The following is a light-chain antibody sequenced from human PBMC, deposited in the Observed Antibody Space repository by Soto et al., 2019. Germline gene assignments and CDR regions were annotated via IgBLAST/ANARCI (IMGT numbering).Light chain of an antibody. CDR3: QQRSNWPVT. V-gene: IGKV3-11*01. Sequence: EIVLTQSPGTLSLSPGERATLSCRASQSVSRYLAWYQQKPGQAPRLLIYDASTRAIGISARFSGSGSGTDFTLTISSLEPEDFAMYYCQQRSNWPVTFGQGTKVEVK. CDR1: QSVSRY. CDR2: DAS. J-gene: IGKJ1*01.